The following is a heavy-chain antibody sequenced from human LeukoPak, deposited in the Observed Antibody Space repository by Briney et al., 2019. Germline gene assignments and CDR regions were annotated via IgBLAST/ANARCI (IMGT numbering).Heavy chain of an antibody. CDR1: GFTFSSYS. CDR3: ARVAEAAAFDY. J-gene: IGHJ4*02. D-gene: IGHD6-25*01. CDR2: ISSSSSTI. Sequence: GGSLRLSCAASGFTFSSYSMNWVRQAPGKGLEWVSYISSSSSTIYYVDSVKGRFTISRDNAKNSLYLQMNSLRADDTAVYYCARVAEAAAFDYWGQGTLVTVSS. V-gene: IGHV3-48*01.